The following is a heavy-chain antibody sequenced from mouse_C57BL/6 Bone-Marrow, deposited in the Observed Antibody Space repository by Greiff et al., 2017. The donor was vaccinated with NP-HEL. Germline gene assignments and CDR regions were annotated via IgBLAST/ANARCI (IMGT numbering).Heavy chain of an antibody. D-gene: IGHD1-1*01. J-gene: IGHJ2*01. V-gene: IGHV1-81*01. CDR2: IYPRSGNT. Sequence: QVQLQQSGAELARPGASVKLSCKASGYTFTSYGISWVKQRTGQGLEWIGEIYPRSGNTYYNEKFKGKATLTADKSSSTAYMELRSLTSEDSAVYFCAIDLFYCGSSSLYYFDYWGQGTTLTVSS. CDR3: AIDLFYCGSSSLYYFDY. CDR1: GYTFTSYG.